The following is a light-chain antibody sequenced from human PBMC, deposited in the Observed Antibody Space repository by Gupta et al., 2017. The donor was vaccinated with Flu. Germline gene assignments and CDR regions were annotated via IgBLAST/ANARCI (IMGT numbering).Light chain of an antibody. J-gene: IGLJ3*02. CDR3: SSYAGSNNWV. Sequence: QSALTQPPSASGSPGQSVTISCAGVSSDVGVYSYVSWYQKHPGKAPKLIIYEVSKRPSGVPGRFSGSKSDNTASLTVSGRQTEEEAVYYCSSYAGSNNWVYGGGTKLTVL. CDR1: SSDVGVYSY. CDR2: EVS. V-gene: IGLV2-8*01.